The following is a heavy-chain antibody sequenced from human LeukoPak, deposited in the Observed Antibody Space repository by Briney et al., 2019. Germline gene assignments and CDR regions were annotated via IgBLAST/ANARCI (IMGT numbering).Heavy chain of an antibody. J-gene: IGHJ4*02. CDR2: INPNSGDT. V-gene: IGHV1-2*02. CDR3: ARGTTVIQTLDY. Sequence: ASVKVSCKASGYIFTGYYMHWVRQAPGQGLEWMGWINPNSGDTNYAQKFQGRVTMTRDTSISTAYMELSRLRSDDTAVYYCARGTTVIQTLDYWGQGTLVTVSS. D-gene: IGHD4-17*01. CDR1: GYIFTGYY.